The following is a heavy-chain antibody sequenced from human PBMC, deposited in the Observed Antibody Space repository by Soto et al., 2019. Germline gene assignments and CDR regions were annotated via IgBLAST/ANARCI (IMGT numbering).Heavy chain of an antibody. J-gene: IGHJ5*02. V-gene: IGHV1-18*01. CDR3: ATLALGGT. Sequence: ASLKVSCKASGYTFTTYGISWVRQAPGQGREWMGWISAYNGNTNYAQKLQGRVTMTTDTSTDTAYMGLSSLRSEDTAVYYCATLALGGTWGQGTLVTV. CDR1: GYTFTTYG. CDR2: ISAYNGNT. D-gene: IGHD2-21*01.